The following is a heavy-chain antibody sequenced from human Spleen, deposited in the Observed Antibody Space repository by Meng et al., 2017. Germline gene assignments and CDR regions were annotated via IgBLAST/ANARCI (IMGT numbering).Heavy chain of an antibody. V-gene: IGHV1-2*06. CDR3: AKTYSYGYSDS. J-gene: IGHJ5*01. Sequence: QVQLVQSGAEVKKPGASVKVSCKASGYTFTSYGISWVRQAPGQGLEWMGRINPKSGDTHYAQRFQGRVTMTGDTSISTVYMELNGLRSDDTAVYYCAKTYSYGYSDSWGQGTLVTVSS. CDR1: GYTFTSYG. CDR2: INPKSGDT. D-gene: IGHD5-18*01.